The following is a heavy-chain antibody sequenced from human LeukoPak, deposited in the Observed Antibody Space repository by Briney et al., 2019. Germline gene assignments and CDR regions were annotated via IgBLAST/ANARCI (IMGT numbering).Heavy chain of an antibody. Sequence: GGSLRLSCAASGFTFSTYAMNWVRQAPGKGLEWVSVIYSGGSTYYADSVKGRFTISRDNSKNTLYLQVNSLRAEDTAVYYCARDKGSDWGQGTLVTVSS. J-gene: IGHJ4*02. CDR1: GFTFSTYA. CDR3: ARDKGSD. CDR2: IYSGGST. V-gene: IGHV3-53*01.